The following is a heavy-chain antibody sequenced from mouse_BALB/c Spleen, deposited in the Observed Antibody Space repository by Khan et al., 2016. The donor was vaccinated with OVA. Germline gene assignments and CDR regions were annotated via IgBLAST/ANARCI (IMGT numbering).Heavy chain of an antibody. CDR2: ISTYYGDA. J-gene: IGHJ4*01. V-gene: IGHV1S137*01. CDR3: ARSFSTTASREAMDC. D-gene: IGHD1-1*01. CDR1: GYTFTDYT. Sequence: QVQLQQPGAELVRPGVSVTISCKGYGYTFTDYTIHWVKQSHAMNLEWLGVISTYYGDAKYNQRIKDKPTMTVDKSSNSVYIAVASLTLSDSDISYCARSFSTTASREAMDCWGEGTAVTGSS.